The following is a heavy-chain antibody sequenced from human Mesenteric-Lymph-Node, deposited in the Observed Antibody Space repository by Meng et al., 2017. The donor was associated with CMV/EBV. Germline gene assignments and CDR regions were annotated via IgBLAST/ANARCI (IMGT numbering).Heavy chain of an antibody. CDR1: RITFSNYG. V-gene: IGHV3-30*02. J-gene: IGHJ4*02. Sequence: GESLKISCAASRITFSNYGMHWIRQAPGKGLEWVAFILFDGSKEYYADSVKGRFTISRDNSKNTLYLQMKSLRAEDTAAYHCAKGSGSYFDGYWGQGTLVTVSS. D-gene: IGHD1-26*01. CDR2: ILFDGSKE. CDR3: AKGSGSYFDGY.